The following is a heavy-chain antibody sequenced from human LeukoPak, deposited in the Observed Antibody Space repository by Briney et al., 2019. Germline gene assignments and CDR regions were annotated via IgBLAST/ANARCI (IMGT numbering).Heavy chain of an antibody. CDR1: GGSISSGSYY. D-gene: IGHD5-12*01. CDR2: IHTSGST. J-gene: IGHJ6*02. CDR3: AREASGYDYGYYYYYGMDV. V-gene: IGHV4-61*02. Sequence: PSQTLSLTCTVSGGSISSGSYYWSWIRQPAGKGLEWIGRIHTSGSTNYNPSLKSRVTISVDTSKNQFSLKLSSVTAADTAVYYCAREASGYDYGYYYYYGMDVWGQGTTVTVSS.